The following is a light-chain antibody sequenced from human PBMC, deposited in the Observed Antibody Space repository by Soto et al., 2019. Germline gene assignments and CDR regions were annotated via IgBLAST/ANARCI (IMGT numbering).Light chain of an antibody. CDR2: EVS. CDR1: SSDVGGYNY. Sequence: QSALTQPPSASGSPGQSVTISCTGTSSDVGGYNYVSWYQQYPGKAPKLMIYEVSKRPSGVPGRFSGSKSGNTASLTVSGLQAEDEADYYCSSYAGSNNVVFGGGTKLTVL. CDR3: SSYAGSNNVV. J-gene: IGLJ2*01. V-gene: IGLV2-8*01.